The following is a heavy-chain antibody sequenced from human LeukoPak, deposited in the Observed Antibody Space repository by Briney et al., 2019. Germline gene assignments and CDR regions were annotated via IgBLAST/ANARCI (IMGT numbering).Heavy chain of an antibody. Sequence: GGSLRLSCAASGFTVSSNYMSWVRQAPGKGLEWVSVIYSGGSTYYADSVKGRFTISRDNSKNTLFLQMNSLKDEDTAVYYCVKRPGSSSSGTFEYWGQGTLVTVSS. CDR1: GFTVSSNY. V-gene: IGHV3-53*01. CDR2: IYSGGST. CDR3: VKRPGSSSSGTFEY. D-gene: IGHD6-6*01. J-gene: IGHJ4*02.